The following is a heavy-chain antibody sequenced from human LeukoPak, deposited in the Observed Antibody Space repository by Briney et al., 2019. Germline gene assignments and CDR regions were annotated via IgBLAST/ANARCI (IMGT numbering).Heavy chain of an antibody. J-gene: IGHJ6*03. D-gene: IGHD3-3*01. CDR1: GFTFSSYS. Sequence: GGSLRLSCAASGFTFSSYSINWVRQAPGKGLEWISYISSAGSTIYYADSVKGRFTISRDNAKNSLYLQMNSLRAEDTAVYYCARGVYYYYYMDVWGKGTTVTVSS. V-gene: IGHV3-48*01. CDR2: ISSAGSTI. CDR3: ARGVYYYYYMDV.